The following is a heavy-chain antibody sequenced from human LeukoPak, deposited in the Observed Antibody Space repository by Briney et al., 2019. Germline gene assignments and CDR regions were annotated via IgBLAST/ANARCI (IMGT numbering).Heavy chain of an antibody. CDR3: ARDLRDTNY. CDR2: TCGDGTTT. CDR1: GFSLSDFC. Sequence: SGGSLRLSCAASGFSLSDFCIHWVRQAPGKGLVWVSRTCGDGTTTNYADSVKGRFTVSRDNAKNTLYLQIKSLRAEDTAVYYCARDLRDTNYWGQGTLVTVSS. D-gene: IGHD4-17*01. V-gene: IGHV3-74*01. J-gene: IGHJ4*02.